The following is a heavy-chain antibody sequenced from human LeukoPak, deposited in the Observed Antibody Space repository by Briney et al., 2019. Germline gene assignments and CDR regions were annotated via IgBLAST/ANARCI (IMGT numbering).Heavy chain of an antibody. CDR3: ARDGSSSGYYPFDY. D-gene: IGHD3-22*01. V-gene: IGHV3-48*02. J-gene: IGHJ4*02. CDR2: ISTTGSTI. CDR1: GFIFSSYS. Sequence: PGGSLRLSCAASGFIFSSYSMNWVRQAPGKGLEWVSYISTTGSTIYYPDSVKGRFTISRDNAKNSLYLQMNSLRDEDTAVYYCARDGSSSGYYPFDYWGQGTLVTVSS.